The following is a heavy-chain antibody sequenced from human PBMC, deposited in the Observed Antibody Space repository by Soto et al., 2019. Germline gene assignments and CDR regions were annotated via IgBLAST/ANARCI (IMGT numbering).Heavy chain of an antibody. CDR2: ISYDGYLK. CDR1: GFTFSTYG. Sequence: GGSLRLSCAASGFTFSTYGMQWVRQAPGKGLEWVAVISYDGYLKYYVDAVKGRFTVARDNSKNTLFLEMNSLRVEETAVYVCAKDFKVSGSHYGTLNYYYGMDVWGQGTTVTVSS. J-gene: IGHJ6*02. D-gene: IGHD3-10*01. CDR3: AKDFKVSGSHYGTLNYYYGMDV. V-gene: IGHV3-30*18.